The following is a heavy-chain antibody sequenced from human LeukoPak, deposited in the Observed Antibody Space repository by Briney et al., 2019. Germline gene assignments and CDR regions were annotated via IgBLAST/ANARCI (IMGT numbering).Heavy chain of an antibody. CDR3: ARDSAAASTCYFDY. CDR1: GFTFSSYA. D-gene: IGHD6-13*01. J-gene: IGHJ4*02. Sequence: GGSLRLSRAASGFTFSSYAMHWVRQAPGKGLEWVAVISYDGSNKYYADSVKGRFTISRDNSKNTLYLQMNSLRAEDTAVYYCARDSAAASTCYFDYWGQGTLVTVSS. CDR2: ISYDGSNK. V-gene: IGHV3-30*04.